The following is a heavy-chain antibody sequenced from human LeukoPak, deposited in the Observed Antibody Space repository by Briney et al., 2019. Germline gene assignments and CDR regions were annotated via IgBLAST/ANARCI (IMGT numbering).Heavy chain of an antibody. CDR1: GYTFTGYY. V-gene: IGHV1-2*02. CDR2: INPNSGGT. Sequence: ASVKVSCKASGYTFTGYYMHWVRQAPGQGLEWMGWINPNSGGTNYAQKFQGRVTITRDMSTSTVYMELSSLRSEDTAVYYCARAKAPPGAFDIWGQGTMVTVSS. J-gene: IGHJ3*02. CDR3: ARAKAPPGAFDI.